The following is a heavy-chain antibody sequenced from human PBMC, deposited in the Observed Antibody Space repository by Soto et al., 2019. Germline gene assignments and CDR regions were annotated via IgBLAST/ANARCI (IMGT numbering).Heavy chain of an antibody. CDR2: IKSKAAGGTT. D-gene: IGHD4-17*01. CDR3: SYGAHQYFDY. CDR1: GLTLSDIW. Sequence: EVQLVESGGDLVKPVGSLRLSCVVSGLTLSDIWMNWVRQAPGKGLEWVGRIKSKAAGGTTDYAAPVKGRFSISRDDSTNTLFLHINSLRTEDTGVYYCSYGAHQYFDYWGQGALVTVSS. J-gene: IGHJ4*02. V-gene: IGHV3-15*07.